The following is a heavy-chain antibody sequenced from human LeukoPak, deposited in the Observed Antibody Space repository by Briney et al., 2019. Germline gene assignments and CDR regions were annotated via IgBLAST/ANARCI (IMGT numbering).Heavy chain of an antibody. D-gene: IGHD6-13*01. CDR3: AKGRMSPYSSSWYYFDY. V-gene: IGHV3-30-3*01. CDR1: GFTFSSYT. Sequence: GGSLRLSCAASGFTFSSYTIHWVRQAPGKGLEWVAVISYDGSNKWYADSVKGRFTISRDNSKNTLYLQMNSLRAEDTAVYYCAKGRMSPYSSSWYYFDYWGQGTLVTVSS. CDR2: ISYDGSNK. J-gene: IGHJ4*02.